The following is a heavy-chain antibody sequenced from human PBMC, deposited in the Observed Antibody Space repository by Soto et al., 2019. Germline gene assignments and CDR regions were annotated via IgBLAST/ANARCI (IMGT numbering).Heavy chain of an antibody. Sequence: SQTLSLTCAISGDSVSSNSAAWNWIRQSPSRGLEWLGRTYYRSKWYNDYAVSVKSRITINPDTSKNQFSLQLNSVTPEDTAVYYCARDQKQQLPPLNYYYGMDVWGQGTTVTVSS. CDR2: TYYRSKWYN. CDR1: GDSVSSNSAA. CDR3: ARDQKQQLPPLNYYYGMDV. J-gene: IGHJ6*02. D-gene: IGHD6-13*01. V-gene: IGHV6-1*01.